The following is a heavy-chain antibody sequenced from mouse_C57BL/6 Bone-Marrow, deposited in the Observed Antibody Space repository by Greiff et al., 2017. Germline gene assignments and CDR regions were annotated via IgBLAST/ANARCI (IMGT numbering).Heavy chain of an antibody. J-gene: IGHJ1*03. D-gene: IGHD1-1*01. CDR1: GYTFTSYW. Sequence: VHVKQSGTVLARPGASVKMSCKTSGYTFTSYWMHWVKQRPGQGLEWIGAIYPGNSDTSYNQKFKGKAKLTAVTSASTAYMELSSLTNEGSAVYYCTRSVLLRYWYFDVWGTGTTVTVSA. CDR3: TRSVLLRYWYFDV. V-gene: IGHV1-5*01. CDR2: IYPGNSDT.